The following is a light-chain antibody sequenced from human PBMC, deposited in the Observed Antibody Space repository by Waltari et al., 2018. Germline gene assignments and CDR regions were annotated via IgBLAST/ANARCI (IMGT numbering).Light chain of an antibody. J-gene: IGKJ2*01. CDR2: DAS. Sequence: EIVLTQSPATLSLSPGESATLSCRASQTVRSYLAWYQQRPGQTPRLLIFDASSRATGISAKFSGRGSGTDFTLTVSNLEPEDFAVYYCQQRSNWPYTFGQGTRVEIK. V-gene: IGKV3-11*01. CDR3: QQRSNWPYT. CDR1: QTVRSY.